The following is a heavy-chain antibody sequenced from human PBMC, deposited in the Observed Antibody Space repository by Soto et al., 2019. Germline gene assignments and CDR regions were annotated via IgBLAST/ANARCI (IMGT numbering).Heavy chain of an antibody. CDR2: INPNNGGT. D-gene: IGHD3-10*01. CDR3: AREVTYGGGSFSLGL. Sequence: QVQLVQSGAEVEKPGASVKVSCKTSGYFFTSYYIHWVRQAPGQGLEWMGWINPNNGGTNSAQKFQGRVTMTSDTSINTAYMEITSLRSDETALYYCAREVTYGGGSFSLGLWGQGTLVTVSS. J-gene: IGHJ4*02. V-gene: IGHV1-2*02. CDR1: GYFFTSYY.